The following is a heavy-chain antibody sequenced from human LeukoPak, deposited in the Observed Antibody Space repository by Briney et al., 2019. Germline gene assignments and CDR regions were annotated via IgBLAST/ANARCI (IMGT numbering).Heavy chain of an antibody. CDR1: GGSISSYY. J-gene: IGHJ4*02. CDR3: ARVRDGYNYYFDY. Sequence: SETLSLTCTVSGGSISSYYWSWIRQPPGKGLEWTGYIYYSGSTNYNPSLKSRVTISVDTSKNQFSLKLSSVTAADTAVYYCARVRDGYNYYFDYWGQGTLVTVSS. D-gene: IGHD5-24*01. V-gene: IGHV4-59*01. CDR2: IYYSGST.